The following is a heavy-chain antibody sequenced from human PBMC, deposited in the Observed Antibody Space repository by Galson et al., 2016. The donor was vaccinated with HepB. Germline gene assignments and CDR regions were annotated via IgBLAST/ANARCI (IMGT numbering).Heavy chain of an antibody. CDR3: AGSYSNYYYYMDV. Sequence: APGKGLEWVSSISSSSSYIYYADSVKGRFTISRDNAQNSLYLQMNSLRAEDTAVYYCAGSYSNYYYYMDVWGKGTTVTVSS. V-gene: IGHV3-21*01. J-gene: IGHJ6*03. CDR2: ISSSSSYI. D-gene: IGHD3-10*01.